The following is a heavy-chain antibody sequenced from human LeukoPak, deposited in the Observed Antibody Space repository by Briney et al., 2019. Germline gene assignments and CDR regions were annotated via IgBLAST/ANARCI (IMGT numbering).Heavy chain of an antibody. CDR3: ARWGGTRQYYFDY. D-gene: IGHD1-1*01. Sequence: GGSLRLSCAVSGFIFSDYGFHWVRQAPGKGLEWVAVTRFDGSIKQYADSVKGRFTISRDDSKNTLCLQMNSLKSEDTAVYYCARWGGTRQYYFDYWGRGTLVTVSS. V-gene: IGHV3-33*01. J-gene: IGHJ4*02. CDR2: TRFDGSIK. CDR1: GFIFSDYG.